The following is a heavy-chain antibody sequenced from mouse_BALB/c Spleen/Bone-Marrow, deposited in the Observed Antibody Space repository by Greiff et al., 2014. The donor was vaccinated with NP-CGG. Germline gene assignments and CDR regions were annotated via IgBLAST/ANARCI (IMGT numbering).Heavy chain of an antibody. Sequence: VQLQQSGAELVKPGASVKLSCTASGFNIKDTYMHWVKQRPEQGLEWIGRIDPANGNTKYDPKFQGKATITADTSSNTAYPQLSSPTSEDTAVYYCAIYYGNYYAMDYWGQGTSVTVPS. CDR3: AIYYGNYYAMDY. D-gene: IGHD2-1*01. CDR1: GFNIKDTY. CDR2: IDPANGNT. J-gene: IGHJ4*01. V-gene: IGHV14-3*02.